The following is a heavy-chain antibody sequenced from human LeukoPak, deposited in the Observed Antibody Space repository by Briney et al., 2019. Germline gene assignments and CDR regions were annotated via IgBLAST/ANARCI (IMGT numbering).Heavy chain of an antibody. D-gene: IGHD6-19*01. V-gene: IGHV3-30*04. CDR3: AGGSSKTQYRSAWYFDY. CDR1: GFTFSNYA. J-gene: IGHJ4*02. Sequence: GGSLRLSCAASGFTFSNYAMHWVRQAPGKGLEWVTVVSYDGGNEYYADSVKGRFTISRDNSKNALYLQMNSLRTEDTAVYYCAGGSSKTQYRSAWYFDYWGQGTLVTVSS. CDR2: VSYDGGNE.